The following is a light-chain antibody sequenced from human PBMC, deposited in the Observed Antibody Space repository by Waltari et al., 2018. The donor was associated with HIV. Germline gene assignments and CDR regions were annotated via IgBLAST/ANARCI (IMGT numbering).Light chain of an antibody. J-gene: IGLJ3*02. CDR2: YDS. CDR3: QVWDSSSDWV. CDR1: NIGSKS. Sequence: SYLLTQPPSVSVAPGKPARITCGGTNIGSKSVHWYQQKPGQAPVLVIYYDSDRPSGIPERFSGSNSGNTATLTISRVEAGDEADYYCQVWDSSSDWVFGGGTKLTVL. V-gene: IGLV3-21*04.